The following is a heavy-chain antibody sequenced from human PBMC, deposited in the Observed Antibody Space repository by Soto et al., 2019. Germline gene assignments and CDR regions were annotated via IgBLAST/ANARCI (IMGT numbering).Heavy chain of an antibody. CDR3: GIDRGDFWSDSPFGYGLDV. J-gene: IGHJ6*02. D-gene: IGHD3-3*01. CDR1: GFTFRNYA. CDR2: IGGSDNST. Sequence: GSLRLSCAASGFTFRNYAMTWVRQAPGKVLEWVSSIGGSDNSTNYADSVKGRFTISRDIFKNTLFLQVNSVRSEDTAVYYCGIDRGDFWSDSPFGYGLDVWGQGPTATVSS. V-gene: IGHV3-23*01.